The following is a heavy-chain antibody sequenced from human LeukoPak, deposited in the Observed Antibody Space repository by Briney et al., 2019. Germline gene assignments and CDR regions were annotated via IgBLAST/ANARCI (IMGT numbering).Heavy chain of an antibody. D-gene: IGHD6-13*01. V-gene: IGHV4-38-2*02. CDR3: AREARSSSGPYFDY. J-gene: IGHJ4*02. Sequence: PSETLSLTRTVSGYSISSGYYWGWIRQPPGKGLEWIGSIYHSGSTYYNPSLKSRVTISVDTSKNQLSLKLSSVTAADTAVYYCAREARSSSGPYFDYWGQGTLVTVSS. CDR2: IYHSGST. CDR1: GYSISSGYY.